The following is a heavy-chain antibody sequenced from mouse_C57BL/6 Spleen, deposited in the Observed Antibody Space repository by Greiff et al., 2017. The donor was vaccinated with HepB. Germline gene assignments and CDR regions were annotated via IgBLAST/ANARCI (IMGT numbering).Heavy chain of an antibody. Sequence: VQLQQSGAELVRPGASVTLSCKASGYTFTDYEMHWVKQTPVHGLEWIGAIDPETGGTAYNQKFKGKSILTADKSSSTSYMDLRSLTSEDSAVYYCTREEIYYYSSSYYFDYWGQGTTLTVSS. J-gene: IGHJ2*01. CDR1: GYTFTDYE. CDR2: IDPETGGT. D-gene: IGHD1-1*01. CDR3: TREEIYYYSSSYYFDY. V-gene: IGHV1-15*01.